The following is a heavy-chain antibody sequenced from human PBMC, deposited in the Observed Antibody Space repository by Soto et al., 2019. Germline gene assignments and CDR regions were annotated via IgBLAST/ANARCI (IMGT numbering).Heavy chain of an antibody. J-gene: IGHJ5*02. V-gene: IGHV4-4*02. Sequence: SETLSLTCAVSGGSISSNNWWSWVRQPPGKGLEWIGHIFHSGNTNYNPSLKSRINISIDKSKNQISLKLSSVTAADTAAYYCAREYSGLSRWFDAWGQGTLVTVSS. CDR1: GGSISSNNW. D-gene: IGHD6-13*01. CDR3: AREYSGLSRWFDA. CDR2: IFHSGNT.